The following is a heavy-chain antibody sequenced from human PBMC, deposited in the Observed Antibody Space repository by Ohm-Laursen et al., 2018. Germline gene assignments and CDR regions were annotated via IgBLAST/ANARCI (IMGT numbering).Heavy chain of an antibody. D-gene: IGHD4-17*01. CDR2: IWYDGSNK. CDR3: ARSLVGDYGDYVRAFDI. Sequence: SSLRLSCSASGFSFNDYGMHWVRQAPGKGLAWVAVIWYDGSNKYYADSVKGRFTISRDNSKNTLYLQMNSLRAEDTAVYYCARSLVGDYGDYVRAFDIWGQGTMVTVSS. V-gene: IGHV3-33*01. CDR1: GFSFNDYG. J-gene: IGHJ3*02.